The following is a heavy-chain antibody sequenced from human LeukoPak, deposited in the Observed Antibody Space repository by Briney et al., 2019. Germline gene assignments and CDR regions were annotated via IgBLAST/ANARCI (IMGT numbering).Heavy chain of an antibody. V-gene: IGHV4-4*07. CDR2: FYISGRS. D-gene: IGHD2-2*01. CDR1: GDSISSYY. CDR3: ARDFLSSFTFDY. Sequence: SETLSLTCTVSGDSISSYYWTWIRQPAGRGREWIGRFYISGRSSYSPSLKSRVSMSVDKSKNQFSLKLTSVTAADTAVYYCARDFLSSFTFDYWGQGILVTVSS. J-gene: IGHJ4*02.